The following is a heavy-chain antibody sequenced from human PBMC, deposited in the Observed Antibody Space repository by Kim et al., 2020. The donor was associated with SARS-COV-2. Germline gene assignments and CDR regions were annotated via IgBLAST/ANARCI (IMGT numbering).Heavy chain of an antibody. V-gene: IGHV3-74*01. CDR1: GFTFSRYW. J-gene: IGHJ6*02. CDR3: PKGYYYGIDV. CDR2: IERDGTKI. Sequence: GGSLRLSCAASGFTFSRYWMHWVRQAPGKGLVWVAGIERDGTKISYADSVKGRFTISRDNAKSTLYLQMNSLRAEDTAVYYCPKGYYYGIDVWGQGTTGT. D-gene: IGHD3-10*01.